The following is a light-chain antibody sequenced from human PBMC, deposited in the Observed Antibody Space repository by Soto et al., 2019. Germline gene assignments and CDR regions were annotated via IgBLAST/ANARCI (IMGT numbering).Light chain of an antibody. CDR1: SSDFGGYNY. Sequence: QSVLTQPPSVSGAPGQSITIFFPGTSSDFGGYNYFSWYQQHPGKAPKLMIYDVNNRPSGVSDRFSGSKSGNTASLTISGLQAEDEADYFCSSYTSSNTLYVLGAGTKVTVL. CDR2: DVN. CDR3: SSYTSSNTLYV. J-gene: IGLJ1*01. V-gene: IGLV2-14*01.